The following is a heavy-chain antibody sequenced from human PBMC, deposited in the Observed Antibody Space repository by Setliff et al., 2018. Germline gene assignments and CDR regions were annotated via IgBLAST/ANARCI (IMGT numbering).Heavy chain of an antibody. CDR1: GYTFTDYY. J-gene: IGHJ4*02. CDR2: INTYSGAT. Sequence: GASVKVSCKASGYTFTDYYMQWVRQAPGQGLEWMGNINTYSGATNYAHKFQGRVTMTTDTSTSTAYMELRSLTSDDTAVYYCARRPRAVYGSGRRNWFLDYWGQGTLVTVSS. CDR3: ARRPRAVYGSGRRNWFLDY. D-gene: IGHD3-10*01. V-gene: IGHV1-2*02.